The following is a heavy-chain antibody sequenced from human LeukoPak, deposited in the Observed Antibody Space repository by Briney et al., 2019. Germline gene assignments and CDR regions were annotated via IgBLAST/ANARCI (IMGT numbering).Heavy chain of an antibody. D-gene: IGHD3-22*01. CDR1: GYTFTSYG. CDR2: ISAYNGDR. V-gene: IGHV1-18*01. CDR3: ARNSYYYDSSGYYSPPGGDYYYGMDV. Sequence: ASVKVSCKASGYTFTSYGISWVRQAPGQGLEWMGWISAYNGDRNYAQKLQGRVTMTTDTSTSTAYLELRSLRSDDTAVYYCARNSYYYDSSGYYSPPGGDYYYGMDVWGQGTTVTVSS. J-gene: IGHJ6*02.